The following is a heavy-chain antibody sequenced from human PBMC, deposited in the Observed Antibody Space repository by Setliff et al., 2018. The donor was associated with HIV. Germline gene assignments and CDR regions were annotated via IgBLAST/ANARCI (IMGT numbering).Heavy chain of an antibody. CDR3: ARARGGSSRGLLDY. J-gene: IGHJ4*02. CDR2: IYNRDFT. V-gene: IGHV4-4*09. D-gene: IGHD3-10*01. CDR1: GASIISHY. Sequence: SETLSLTCTVSGASIISHYYSWIRQPPGKGLEWIGYIYNRDFTTYNPSLKSRLTISMDTSKNQFSLRLSSVTAADTAVYYCARARGGSSRGLLDYWGLGTLVTVSS.